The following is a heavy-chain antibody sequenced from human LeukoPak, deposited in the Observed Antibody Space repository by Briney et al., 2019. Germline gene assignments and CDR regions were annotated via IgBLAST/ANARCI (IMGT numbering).Heavy chain of an antibody. D-gene: IGHD3-9*01. Sequence: GGSLRLSCAASGFTFSRYWMSWVRQAPGKGLEWVANIKQDGSEKYYVDSVRGRFTISRDNAKNSLYLQMNSLRAEDTAAHPCATKPISPGTADISGPGTLVTVS. CDR3: ATKPISPGTADI. CDR2: IKQDGSEK. V-gene: IGHV3-7*01. J-gene: IGHJ3*02. CDR1: GFTFSRYW.